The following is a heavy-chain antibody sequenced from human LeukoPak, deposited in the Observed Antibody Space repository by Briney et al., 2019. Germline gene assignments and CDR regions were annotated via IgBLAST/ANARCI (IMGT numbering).Heavy chain of an antibody. CDR3: ARVPPWGSSPPFDY. CDR1: GYTFTGYY. D-gene: IGHD6-6*01. V-gene: IGHV1-2*02. Sequence: ASVKVSCKASGYTFTGYYMHWVRQAPGQGLEWVGWINPNSGGTNYAQKFQGRVTMTRDTSISTAYMELSRLRSDDTAVYYCARVPPWGSSPPFDYWGQGTLVIVSS. CDR2: INPNSGGT. J-gene: IGHJ4*02.